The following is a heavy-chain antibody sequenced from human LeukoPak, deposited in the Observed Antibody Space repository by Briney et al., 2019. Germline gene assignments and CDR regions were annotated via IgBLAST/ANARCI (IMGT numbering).Heavy chain of an antibody. CDR1: GGSISSSSYY. Sequence: SETLSLTCTVSGGSISSSSYYWGWIRQPPGKGLEWIGSIYYSGSTYYNPSLKSRVTISVDTSKNQFSLKLRSVTAADTAVYYCARSAWLQSLFDYWGQGTLVTVSS. V-gene: IGHV4-39*07. D-gene: IGHD5-24*01. CDR3: ARSAWLQSLFDY. J-gene: IGHJ4*02. CDR2: IYYSGST.